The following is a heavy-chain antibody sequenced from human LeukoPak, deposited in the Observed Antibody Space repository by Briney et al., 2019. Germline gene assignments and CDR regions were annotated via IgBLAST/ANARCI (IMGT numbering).Heavy chain of an antibody. CDR1: GFTFSSYA. D-gene: IGHD6-19*01. CDR2: ISYDGSNK. Sequence: PGGSLRLSCAASGFTFSSYAMHWVRQAPGKGLEWVALISYDGSNKYYADSVKGRFTISRDNSKNTLYLQMNSLRAEDTAVYYCARPNSSGWYGYWGQGTLVTVSS. J-gene: IGHJ4*02. V-gene: IGHV3-30-3*01. CDR3: ARPNSSGWYGY.